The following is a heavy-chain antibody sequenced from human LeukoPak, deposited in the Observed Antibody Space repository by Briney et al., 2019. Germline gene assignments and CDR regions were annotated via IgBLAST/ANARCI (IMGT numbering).Heavy chain of an antibody. CDR2: MSSSGDSI. CDR1: GFRFSDSY. D-gene: IGHD1-14*01. CDR3: ARAESVATT. Sequence: GGSLRLSCVASGFRFSDSYMSWIRQAPGKGLEWISYMSSSGDSIYYADSVRGQFTISRDNAKNSLYLQMSSLRGEDTAVYYCARAESVATTWGQGTRVTVSS. J-gene: IGHJ5*02. V-gene: IGHV3-11*04.